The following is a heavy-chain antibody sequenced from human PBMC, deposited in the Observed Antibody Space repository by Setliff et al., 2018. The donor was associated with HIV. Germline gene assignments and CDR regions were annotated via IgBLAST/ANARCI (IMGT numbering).Heavy chain of an antibody. CDR3: VADHGPAEAFDV. D-gene: IGHD2-15*01. Sequence: GGSLRLSCAASGLSFNTAWMNWVRQAPGKGLEWVGRIKTKTDGETTDYAAPVKGRFTISRVDSKNALYLQMNSLQTEDTGVYYCVADHGPAEAFDVWGQGTVVTVSS. CDR2: IKTKTDGETT. V-gene: IGHV3-15*01. CDR1: GLSFNTAW. J-gene: IGHJ3*01.